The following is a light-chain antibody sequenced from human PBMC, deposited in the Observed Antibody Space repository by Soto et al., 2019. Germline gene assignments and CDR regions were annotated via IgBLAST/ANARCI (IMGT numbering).Light chain of an antibody. V-gene: IGLV2-23*01. Sequence: QSALTQPASVSGSPGQPITISCTGTSSDVGSYNLVSWYQQHPGKAPKLMIYEGSKRPSGVFNRFSGSKSGNTASLTISGLQAEDEAAYYCCSYAGSSTYVVFGGGTKLTVL. CDR2: EGS. J-gene: IGLJ2*01. CDR1: SSDVGSYNL. CDR3: CSYAGSSTYVV.